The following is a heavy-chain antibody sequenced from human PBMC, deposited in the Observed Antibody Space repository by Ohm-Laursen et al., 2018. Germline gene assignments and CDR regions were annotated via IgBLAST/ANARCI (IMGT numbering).Heavy chain of an antibody. V-gene: IGHV4-38-2*02. J-gene: IGHJ5*02. CDR2: IYHSGST. CDR3: ARGLWWFDP. Sequence: SETLSLTCPVSGYSISSGYFWGWIRQPPGKGLEWIGTIYHSGSTYYNPSLKSRVTISVDTSKNQFSLKLSSVTAADTALYYCARGLWWFDPWGQGTLVTVSS. CDR1: GYSISSGYF.